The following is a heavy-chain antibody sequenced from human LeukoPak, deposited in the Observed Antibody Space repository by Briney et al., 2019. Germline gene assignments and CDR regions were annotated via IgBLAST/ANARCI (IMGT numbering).Heavy chain of an antibody. Sequence: PGGSLRLSCAASGFTFSSYGMHWVRQAPGKGLEWVAVIWYDGSNKYYADSVKGRFTISRDNSKKTLYLQMNSLRAEDTAVYYWARDLSASGVVVVAGTFDYWGQGTLVTVSS. CDR2: IWYDGSNK. V-gene: IGHV3-33*01. CDR1: GFTFSSYG. J-gene: IGHJ4*02. CDR3: ARDLSASGVVVVAGTFDY. D-gene: IGHD2-15*01.